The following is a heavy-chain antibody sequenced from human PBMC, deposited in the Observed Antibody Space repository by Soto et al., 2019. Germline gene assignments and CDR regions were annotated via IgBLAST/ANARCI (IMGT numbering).Heavy chain of an antibody. J-gene: IGHJ4*02. CDR2: IDSDGSRI. Sequence: GESLKISCAASGFTFSNYWMHWVRQDTGKGLVWVSRIDSDGSRITYADFVKGRSTISRDNAKNTVYLHMNSLTAEDTAVYYCVRTSLVVAVATREDFWGQGTLVTVSS. CDR1: GFTFSNYW. D-gene: IGHD2-15*01. CDR3: VRTSLVVAVATREDF. V-gene: IGHV3-74*01.